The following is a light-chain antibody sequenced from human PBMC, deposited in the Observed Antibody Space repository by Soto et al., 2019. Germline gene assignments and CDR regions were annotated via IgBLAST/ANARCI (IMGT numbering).Light chain of an antibody. V-gene: IGKV3-20*01. CDR1: QRFXSRY. CDR2: GAS. Sequence: IVLTQSPGTLSLSPGESATLSCRASQRFXSRYLAWYEQKPGQAPRLLXVGASSRATGSPDRLSGSGSVTDFTLTISRLDPEDFANYYFQQLKSYPSTFGQGTRLEIK. CDR3: QQLKSYPST. J-gene: IGKJ5*01.